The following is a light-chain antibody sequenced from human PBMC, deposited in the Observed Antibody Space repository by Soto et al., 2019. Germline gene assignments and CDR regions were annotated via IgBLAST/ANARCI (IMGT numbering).Light chain of an antibody. CDR3: QQYGSSGT. CDR2: GAS. V-gene: IGKV3-20*01. J-gene: IGKJ1*01. CDR1: QSVSNNY. Sequence: EIVLTQSAGTLSLSPGERATPSCGASQSVSNNYLAWYQQKPGQAPRLLIYGASTRATGIPARFSGSGSGTDFTLTISRLEPEDFAVYYCQQYGSSGTFGQGTKVDIK.